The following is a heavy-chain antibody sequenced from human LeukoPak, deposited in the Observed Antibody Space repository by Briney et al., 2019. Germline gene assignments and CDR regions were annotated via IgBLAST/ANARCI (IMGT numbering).Heavy chain of an antibody. D-gene: IGHD3-3*01. CDR2: ISSNGGST. Sequence: GGSLRLSCAASGFTFSSYAMHWVRQAPGRGLEYVSAISSNGGSTYYANSVKGRFSISRDNSKNTLYLQMNSLRAEDTAVYYCAKGPAWDFWSGYPEGVYFDYWGQGTLVTVSS. V-gene: IGHV3-64*01. CDR1: GFTFSSYA. CDR3: AKGPAWDFWSGYPEGVYFDY. J-gene: IGHJ4*02.